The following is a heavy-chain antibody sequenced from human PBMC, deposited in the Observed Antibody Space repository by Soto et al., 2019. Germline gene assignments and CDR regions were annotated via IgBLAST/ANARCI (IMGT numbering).Heavy chain of an antibody. CDR1: GFTLSSYR. CDR2: INTDGSST. D-gene: IGHD6-13*01. J-gene: IGHJ4*02. Sequence: GGSLRLSCAVSGFTLSSYRMHWVRQAPRKGLVWVSHINTDGSSTNYADSVKGRFTISRDNAQNTLYLQMNSLRAEDTAVYYCAYSSTPFDYWGQGTLVTVSS. V-gene: IGHV3-74*01. CDR3: AYSSTPFDY.